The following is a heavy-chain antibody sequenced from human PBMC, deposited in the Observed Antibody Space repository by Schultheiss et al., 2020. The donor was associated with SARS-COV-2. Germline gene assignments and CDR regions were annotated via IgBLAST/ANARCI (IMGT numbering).Heavy chain of an antibody. CDR3: ARERARGYYYGMDV. V-gene: IGHV3-21*04. Sequence: GGSLRLSCAASGFTFSSYSMNWVRQAPGKGLEWVSSISSSSSYIYYADSVKGRFTISRDNAKNSLYLQMNSLRVEDTAVYYCARERARGYYYGMDVWGQGATVTVSS. CDR2: ISSSSSYI. J-gene: IGHJ6*02. CDR1: GFTFSSYS.